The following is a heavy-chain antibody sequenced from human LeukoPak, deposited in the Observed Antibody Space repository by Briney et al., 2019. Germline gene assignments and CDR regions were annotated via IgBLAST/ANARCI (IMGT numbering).Heavy chain of an antibody. Sequence: PSETLSLTCAVYGGSFSGYYWSWIRQPPGKGLEWIGEINHSGSTNYNPSLKRRVTISVDTSKNQFSLKLSSVTAADTAVYYCARSDYDFWSGQFSGFDYWGQGTLVTVSS. D-gene: IGHD3-3*01. CDR2: INHSGST. J-gene: IGHJ4*02. V-gene: IGHV4-34*01. CDR1: GGSFSGYY. CDR3: ARSDYDFWSGQFSGFDY.